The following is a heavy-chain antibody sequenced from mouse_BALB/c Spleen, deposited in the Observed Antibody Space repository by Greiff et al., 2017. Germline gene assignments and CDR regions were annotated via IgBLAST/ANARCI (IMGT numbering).Heavy chain of an antibody. CDR2: ISSGGGST. J-gene: IGHJ2*01. D-gene: IGHD4-1*01. Sequence: EVKLVESGGGLVKPGGSLKLSCAASGFAFSSYDMSWVRQTPEKRLEWVAYISSGGGSTYYPDTVKGRFTISRDNAKNTLYLQMSSLKSEDTAMYYCARLSANWYYFDYWGQGTTLTVSS. CDR1: GFAFSSYD. V-gene: IGHV5-12-1*01. CDR3: ARLSANWYYFDY.